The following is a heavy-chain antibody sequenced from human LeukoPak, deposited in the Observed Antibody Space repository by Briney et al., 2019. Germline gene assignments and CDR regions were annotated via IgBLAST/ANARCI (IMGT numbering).Heavy chain of an antibody. V-gene: IGHV1-69*13. CDR3: ARALRSYYDSSGYYYPDY. CDR2: IIPIFGTA. J-gene: IGHJ4*02. CDR1: GGTFSSYI. Sequence: SVKVSCKASGGTFSSYIINWVRQAPGQGLEWMGGIIPIFGTANYAQKFQGRVTITADESTSTAYMELSSLRSEDTAVYYCARALRSYYDSSGYYYPDYWGQGTLVTVSS. D-gene: IGHD3-22*01.